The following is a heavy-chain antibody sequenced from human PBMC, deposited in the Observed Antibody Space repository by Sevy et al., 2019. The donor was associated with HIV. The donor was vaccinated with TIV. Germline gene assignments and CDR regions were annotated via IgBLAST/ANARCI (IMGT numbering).Heavy chain of an antibody. CDR3: AGGTFGTYFGAISC. CDR1: GFTITNYA. Sequence: GGSLRLSCAASGFTITNYAMNWVRQAPGKGLEWVSGIPSSGDKTHYVDSVKGRFTISRETSSNTLWLQMNNLRVEDTAVYYCAGGTFGTYFGAISCWGQGTLVTVSS. J-gene: IGHJ4*02. V-gene: IGHV3-23*01. CDR2: IPSSGDKT. D-gene: IGHD1-26*01.